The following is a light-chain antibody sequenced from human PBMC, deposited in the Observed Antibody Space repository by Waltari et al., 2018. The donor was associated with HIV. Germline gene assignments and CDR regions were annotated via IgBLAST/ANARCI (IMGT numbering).Light chain of an antibody. J-gene: IGLJ3*02. CDR2: GIN. CDR1: SNYVGNQG. CDR3: SAWDSSLSARV. V-gene: IGLV10-54*04. Sequence: QAVLTQPPSVSKGLSQTATLTCTGDSNYVGNQGVAWLKQPQSPPPKPRSNGINKRPSGISERFSASRSGNTASLTITGLQPEDEADYYCSAWDSSLSARVFGGGTKLTVL.